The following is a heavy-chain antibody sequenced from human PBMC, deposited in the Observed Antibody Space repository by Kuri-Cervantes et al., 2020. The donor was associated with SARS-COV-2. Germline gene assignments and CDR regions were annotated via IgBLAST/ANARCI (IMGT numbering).Heavy chain of an antibody. CDR2: IYSGGST. J-gene: IGHJ4*02. D-gene: IGHD6-13*01. Sequence: GESLKISCAASGFTFSDYYMSWIRQAPGKGLEWVSVIYSGGSTYYADSVKGRFTISRDNSKNTMYLQMNSLRAEDTAVYYCAKDSASAGFDYWGQGTLVTVSS. CDR3: AKDSASAGFDY. CDR1: GFTFSDYY. V-gene: IGHV3-53*01.